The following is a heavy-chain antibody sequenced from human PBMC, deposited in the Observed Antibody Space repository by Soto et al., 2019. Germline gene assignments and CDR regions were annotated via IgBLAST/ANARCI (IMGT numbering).Heavy chain of an antibody. CDR3: ARWVANNWFDP. Sequence: SETLSLTCTVSGVSINSYYWSWIRQPPGKGLQWIGYIHYSGSSNYNPSLKSRVTMSVDTSKNQFSLKLISVTAADTAVYYCARWVANNWFDPWGQGTLVTVSS. J-gene: IGHJ5*02. D-gene: IGHD1-26*01. CDR1: GVSINSYY. CDR2: IHYSGSS. V-gene: IGHV4-59*01.